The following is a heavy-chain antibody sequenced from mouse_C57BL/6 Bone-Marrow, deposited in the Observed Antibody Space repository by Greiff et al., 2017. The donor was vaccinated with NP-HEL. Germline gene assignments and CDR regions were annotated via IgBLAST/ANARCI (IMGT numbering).Heavy chain of an antibody. Sequence: QVHVKQPGADLVKPGASVKLSCKASGYTFTSYWMHWVKQRPGRGLEWIGRIDPNSGGTKFNEKFKTKATLTVDKPSSTAYMQLSSLTPEDSAVYYCARYYYGSRGWYFDVWGTGTTVTVSS. CDR3: ARYYYGSRGWYFDV. J-gene: IGHJ1*03. CDR1: GYTFTSYW. D-gene: IGHD1-1*01. CDR2: IDPNSGGT. V-gene: IGHV1-72*01.